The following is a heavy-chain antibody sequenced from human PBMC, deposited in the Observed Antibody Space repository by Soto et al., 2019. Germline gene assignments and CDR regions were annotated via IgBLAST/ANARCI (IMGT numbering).Heavy chain of an antibody. D-gene: IGHD3-10*01. CDR1: GFTFSSYA. V-gene: IGHV3-23*01. CDR2: ISGSGGST. CDR3: AKDWDHGSGSYYAAFDI. J-gene: IGHJ3*02. Sequence: EVQLLESGGGLVQPGGSLRLSCAASGFTFSSYAMSWVRQAPGKGLEWVSAISGSGGSTYYADSVKGRFTISRDNSKNTLYLQMNSLRAEDTAVYYCAKDWDHGSGSYYAAFDIWGQGTMVTVSS.